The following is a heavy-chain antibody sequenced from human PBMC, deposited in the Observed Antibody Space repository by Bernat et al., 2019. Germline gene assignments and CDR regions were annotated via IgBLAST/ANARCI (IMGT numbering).Heavy chain of an antibody. J-gene: IGHJ4*02. V-gene: IGHV3-30*18. CDR1: GFTFISYG. Sequence: QVQLVESGGGVVQPGRSLRLSCAASGFTFISYGMHWVRQAPGKGLEWVAVISYDGSNKYYADSVKGRFTISRDNSKNTLYLQMNSLRAEDTAVYYCAKDREDTAMVSPDYWGQGTLVTVSS. D-gene: IGHD5-18*01. CDR2: ISYDGSNK. CDR3: AKDREDTAMVSPDY.